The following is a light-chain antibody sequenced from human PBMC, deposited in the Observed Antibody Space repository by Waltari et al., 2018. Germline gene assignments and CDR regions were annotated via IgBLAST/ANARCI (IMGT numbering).Light chain of an antibody. CDR2: YAS. CDR1: QSVGAN. Sequence: EIVLTQSPATLSLSPGERATLSRRASQSVGANLAWYQQIAGQAPRPLIYYASNRATGIPARFSGSGSGADFTLTISSLEPEDFAVYYCQQRYNWPPTFGGGTKVEIE. J-gene: IGKJ4*01. V-gene: IGKV3-11*01. CDR3: QQRYNWPPT.